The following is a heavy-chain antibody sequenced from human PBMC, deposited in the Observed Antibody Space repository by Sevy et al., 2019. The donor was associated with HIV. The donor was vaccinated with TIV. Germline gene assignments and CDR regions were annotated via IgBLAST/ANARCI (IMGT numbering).Heavy chain of an antibody. CDR3: ARLFSGYMDV. CDR2: TSAYNGNT. CDR1: GYTFTYHA. V-gene: IGHV1-18*01. J-gene: IGHJ6*03. Sequence: ASVKVSCKASGYTFTYHAISWVRQAPGQGLEWVEWTSAYNGNTNYAQKLQDRVTMTSDTSTSTAYMELRNLRSDDTAVYDCARLFSGYMDVWGKGTTVTVSS. D-gene: IGHD3-10*02.